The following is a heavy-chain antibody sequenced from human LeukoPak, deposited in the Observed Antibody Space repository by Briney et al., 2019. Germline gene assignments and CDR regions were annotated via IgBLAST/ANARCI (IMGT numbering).Heavy chain of an antibody. V-gene: IGHV3-20*04. D-gene: IGHD3-10*01. J-gene: IGHJ6*03. CDR2: INWNGGST. CDR3: ARGGGGLVRGVINYYYMDV. Sequence: GGSLRLSCAASGFTFDDYGMSWVRQAPGKGLEWVSGINWNGGSTGYADSVKGRFTISRDNANNSLYLQMNSLRAEDTALYYCARGGGGLVRGVINYYYMDVWGKGTTVTVSS. CDR1: GFTFDDYG.